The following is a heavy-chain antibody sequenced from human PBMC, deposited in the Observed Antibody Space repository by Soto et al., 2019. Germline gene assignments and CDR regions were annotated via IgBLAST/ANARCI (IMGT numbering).Heavy chain of an antibody. J-gene: IGHJ6*02. Sequence: PSETLSLTCTVSSGSISIYYWSWIRQPAGKGLEWIGRIYTSGSTNYNPSLKSRVTMSVDTTKNQFSLRLASVTAADTAIYYCARQPCRGGGCYSGSPSYYSFGMDVWGQGTMVTVSS. CDR1: SGSISIYY. CDR3: ARQPCRGGGCYSGSPSYYSFGMDV. D-gene: IGHD2-15*01. V-gene: IGHV4-4*07. CDR2: IYTSGST.